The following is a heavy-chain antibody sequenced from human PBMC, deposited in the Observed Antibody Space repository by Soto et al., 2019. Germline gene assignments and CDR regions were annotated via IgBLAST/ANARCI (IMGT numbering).Heavy chain of an antibody. CDR1: GLTFSSYS. D-gene: IGHD3-10*01. V-gene: IGHV3-48*02. CDR3: ARDADYGSAFDI. CDR2: ISSSSSTI. Sequence: GGSLRLSCAASGLTFSSYSRNWVRQAPGKGLEWVSYISSSSSTIYYADSVKGRFTISRDNAKNSLYLQMNSLRDEETAVYYCARDADYGSAFDIWGQGTMVTVSS. J-gene: IGHJ3*02.